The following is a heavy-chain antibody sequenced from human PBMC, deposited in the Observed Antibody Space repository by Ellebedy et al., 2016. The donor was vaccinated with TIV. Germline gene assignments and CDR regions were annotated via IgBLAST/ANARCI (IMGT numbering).Heavy chain of an antibody. CDR1: GYTFISHF. CDR2: MKPSGGGT. D-gene: IGHD2-8*01. V-gene: IGHV1-46*01. J-gene: IGHJ4*02. Sequence: ASVKVSCXASGYTFISHFLHWVRQAPGQGLQSMGIMKPSGGGTNYAPNFQGRVTMTTDTSTSTVYMELTSLKSEDTATYYCAREGNGVIDTWGQGTLVTVSS. CDR3: AREGNGVIDT.